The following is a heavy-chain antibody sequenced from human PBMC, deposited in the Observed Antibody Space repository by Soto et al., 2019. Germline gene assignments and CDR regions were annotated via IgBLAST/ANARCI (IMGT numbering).Heavy chain of an antibody. CDR2: IKQDGSEK. CDR1: GFTFSSYW. V-gene: IGHV3-7*01. D-gene: IGHD1-7*01. Sequence: EVQLVESGGGLVQPGGSLRLSCAASGFTFSSYWMSWVRQAPGKGLEWVANIKQDGSEKYYVDSVKGRFTISRDNAKNSLYRPMNSLRAEDTAVYYCARDRPPIGGLELRWGQGTLVTVSS. CDR3: ARDRPPIGGLELR. J-gene: IGHJ4*02.